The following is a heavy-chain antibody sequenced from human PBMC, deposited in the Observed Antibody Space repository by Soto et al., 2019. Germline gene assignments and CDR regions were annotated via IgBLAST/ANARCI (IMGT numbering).Heavy chain of an antibody. J-gene: IGHJ4*02. V-gene: IGHV4-39*02. CDR3: ARRGVSGPVDY. Sequence: QLQLQESGPGLVKPSETLSLTCTVSGGSISSSSYYWGWIRQPPGKGLEWIGNIYYSGSAYYNPSRKSRVTICVDMSKNNFSLKLSSVTAADTAVYYCARRGVSGPVDYWGQGTLVTVSS. CDR2: IYYSGSA. D-gene: IGHD3-10*01. CDR1: GGSISSSSYY.